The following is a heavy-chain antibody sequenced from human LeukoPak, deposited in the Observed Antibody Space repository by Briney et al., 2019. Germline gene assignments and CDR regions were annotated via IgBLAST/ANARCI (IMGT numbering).Heavy chain of an antibody. J-gene: IGHJ4*02. Sequence: PGGSLRLSCAASGFTFSSYAMHWVRQAPGKGLEWVAVISYDGSNKYYADSVKGRFTISRDNSKNTLYLQMNSLRVEDTAVYYCAKARWLGRGDYFVYWGQGTLVTASS. CDR1: GFTFSSYA. D-gene: IGHD6-19*01. CDR2: ISYDGSNK. CDR3: AKARWLGRGDYFVY. V-gene: IGHV3-30*04.